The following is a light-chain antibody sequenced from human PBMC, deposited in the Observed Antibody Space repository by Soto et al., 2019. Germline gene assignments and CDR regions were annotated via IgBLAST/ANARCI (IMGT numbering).Light chain of an antibody. Sequence: QSALTQPASVSGSPGQSIPISCTGTSSDVGGYNYVSWYQQHPGKAPKLMIYEVSHRPSGVSNRFSGSKSANTASLTISGLQAEDEADYYCSSYTSKNTRVFGGGTKLTVL. V-gene: IGLV2-14*01. J-gene: IGLJ3*02. CDR1: SSDVGGYNY. CDR3: SSYTSKNTRV. CDR2: EVS.